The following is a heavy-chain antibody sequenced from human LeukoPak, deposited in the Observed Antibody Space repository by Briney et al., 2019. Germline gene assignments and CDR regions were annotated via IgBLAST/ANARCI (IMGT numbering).Heavy chain of an antibody. CDR2: ISGSGGST. V-gene: IGHV3-23*01. J-gene: IGHJ3*02. D-gene: IGHD2-2*01. Sequence: PGRSLRLSCAASGFTFSSYAMSWVRQAPGKGLEWVSAISGSGGSTYYADSVKGRFTISRDNSKNTLYLQMNSLRAEDTAVYYCAKGMVVPAAIPGSAFDIWGQGTMVTVSS. CDR1: GFTFSSYA. CDR3: AKGMVVPAAIPGSAFDI.